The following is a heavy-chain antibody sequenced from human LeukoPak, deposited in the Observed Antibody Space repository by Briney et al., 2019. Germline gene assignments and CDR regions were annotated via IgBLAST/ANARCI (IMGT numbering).Heavy chain of an antibody. Sequence: SETLSLTCTVSGGSISSSSYYWGWIRQPPGTGLEWIGSIYYSGSTYYNPSLKSRVTISVDTSKNQFSLNLSSVSAADTAMYYCARGLTLDNAWYRDWFDPWGQGSLVIVSS. J-gene: IGHJ5*02. V-gene: IGHV4-39*01. CDR2: IYYSGST. CDR1: GGSISSSSYY. CDR3: ARGLTLDNAWYRDWFDP. D-gene: IGHD6-13*01.